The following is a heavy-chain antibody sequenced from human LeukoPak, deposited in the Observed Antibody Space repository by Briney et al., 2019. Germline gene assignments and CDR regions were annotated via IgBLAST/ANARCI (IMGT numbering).Heavy chain of an antibody. D-gene: IGHD1-26*01. CDR2: IISDGSST. CDR1: GFTFSSYW. J-gene: IGHJ3*02. CDR3: ARVGGSNAFDI. Sequence: GGSLRLSCAASGFTFSSYWVHWVRQAPGKGLVWVSPIISDGSSTSYADFVKGRFTISRDNAKNTLALQMNSLRAEDTAVYYCARVGGSNAFDIWGQGTMVIVSS. V-gene: IGHV3-74*01.